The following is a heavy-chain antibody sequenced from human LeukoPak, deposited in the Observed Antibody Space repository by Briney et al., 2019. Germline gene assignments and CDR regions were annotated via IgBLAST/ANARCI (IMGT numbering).Heavy chain of an antibody. J-gene: IGHJ4*02. CDR3: AKDLPRIVAIGY. D-gene: IGHD5-12*01. CDR1: GFTFSTYG. Sequence: GRSLRLSCAASGFTFSTYGMHWVRQAPGKGLDWVAVISYDGSDKYYADSVKGRFSISRDNSKNTLYLQMNSLRAEDTAVYYCAKDLPRIVAIGYWGQGTLVIVSS. V-gene: IGHV3-30*18. CDR2: ISYDGSDK.